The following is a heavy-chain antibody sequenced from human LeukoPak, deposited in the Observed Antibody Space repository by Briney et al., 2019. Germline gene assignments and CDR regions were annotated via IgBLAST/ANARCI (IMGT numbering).Heavy chain of an antibody. V-gene: IGHV3-7*01. CDR3: ARATWDPNYYYYMDV. CDR1: GFTFSSYW. Sequence: GGSLRLSCAASGFTFSSYWMSWVRQAPGKGLEWVANIKQDGSEKYYVDSVKGRFTISRDNAKNSLYLQMNSLRAEDTAVYFCARATWDPNYYYYMDVWGKGTTVTISS. CDR2: IKQDGSEK. D-gene: IGHD1-26*01. J-gene: IGHJ6*03.